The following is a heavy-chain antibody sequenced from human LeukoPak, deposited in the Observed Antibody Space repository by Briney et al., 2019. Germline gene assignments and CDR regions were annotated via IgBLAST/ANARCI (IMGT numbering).Heavy chain of an antibody. J-gene: IGHJ3*02. V-gene: IGHV4-34*01. CDR3: ARTTAAADLGPRVDAFDI. D-gene: IGHD6-13*01. CDR1: GGSFSGYY. CDR2: INHSGST. Sequence: SETLSLTCAVYGGSFSGYYWSWIRQPPGKGLEWIGEINHSGSTNYNPSLKSRVTISVDTSKNQFSLKLSSVTAADTAVYYCARTTAAADLGPRVDAFDIWGQGIMVTVSS.